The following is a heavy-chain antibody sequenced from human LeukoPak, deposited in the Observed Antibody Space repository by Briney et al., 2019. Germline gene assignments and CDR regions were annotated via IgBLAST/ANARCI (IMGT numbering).Heavy chain of an antibody. J-gene: IGHJ4*02. CDR2: ISDDGGSA. CDR1: GFTFGNYW. D-gene: IGHD3-10*01. Sequence: GGSLRLSCAASGFTFGNYWMHWVRQAPGKGLLWVSRISDDGGSANYADSVQGRFTISRDNAKNTVYLQMHSLRAEDTAVYYCARLTVLSFGVDCWGQGTLVTVSS. CDR3: ARLTVLSFGVDC. V-gene: IGHV3-74*01.